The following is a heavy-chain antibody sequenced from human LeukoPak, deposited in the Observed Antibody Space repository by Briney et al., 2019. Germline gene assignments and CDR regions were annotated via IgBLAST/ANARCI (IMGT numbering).Heavy chain of an antibody. J-gene: IGHJ4*02. CDR2: ISSNGGST. V-gene: IGHV3-64*04. D-gene: IGHD3-10*01. CDR1: GFTFSSYA. Sequence: GGSLRLSCAASGFTFSSYAMHWVRQAPGKGLEYVSAISSNGGSTYYADSVKGRFTISRDNSKNTLYLQMNSLRAEDTAVYYCAKDRGDLYYGSGSYSLDYWGQGTLVTVSS. CDR3: AKDRGDLYYGSGSYSLDY.